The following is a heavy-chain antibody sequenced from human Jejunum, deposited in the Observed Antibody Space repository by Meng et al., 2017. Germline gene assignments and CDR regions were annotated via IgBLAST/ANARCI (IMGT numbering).Heavy chain of an antibody. Sequence: SGLALETPSRSRSITCSISDDSVSIHQVTCNSISQSPWRGLEWLGRTYYRSKWKNDYAVSVKSRITISTDTSKNHFTLQLNSVTTEDTAVYYCARVRGGVFENSGQRTLVTVSS. CDR2: TYYRSKWKN. CDR1: DDSVSIHQVT. CDR3: ARVRGGVFEN. D-gene: IGHD3-10*01. V-gene: IGHV6-1*01. J-gene: IGHJ4*02.